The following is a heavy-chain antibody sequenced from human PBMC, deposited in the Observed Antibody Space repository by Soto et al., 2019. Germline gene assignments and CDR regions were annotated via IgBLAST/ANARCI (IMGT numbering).Heavy chain of an antibody. CDR2: IYSGGST. D-gene: IGHD2-2*01. Sequence: ASETPSPTCTVSGGFVNSDTHSWGWVRQTPGERLEWIGFIYSGGSTKKPSLRSRVTMSVDTSKNQFSLKLRSVIVADTAVYHCARFVRPCSATTCSTRADVWGQGITVTVSS. V-gene: IGHV4-61*01. CDR1: GGFVNSDTHS. CDR3: ARFVRPCSATTCSTRADV. J-gene: IGHJ6*02.